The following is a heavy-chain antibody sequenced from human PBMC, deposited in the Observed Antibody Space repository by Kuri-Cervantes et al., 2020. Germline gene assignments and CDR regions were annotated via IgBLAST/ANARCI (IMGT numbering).Heavy chain of an antibody. Sequence: SETLSLTCTVSGGSISSGDYYWSWIRQPPGKGLEWIGYIYYSGSTYYNPSLKSRVTISVDTSKNQFSLKLSSVTAADTAVYYCARGSDARRKRYYYYYMDVWGKGTTVTVSS. CDR3: ARGSDARRKRYYYYYMDV. J-gene: IGHJ6*03. D-gene: IGHD1-14*01. CDR2: IYYSGST. CDR1: GGSISSGDYY. V-gene: IGHV4-30-4*08.